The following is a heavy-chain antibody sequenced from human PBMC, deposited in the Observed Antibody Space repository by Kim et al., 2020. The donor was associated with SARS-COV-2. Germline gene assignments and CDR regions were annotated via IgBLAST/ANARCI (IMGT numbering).Heavy chain of an antibody. J-gene: IGHJ4*02. V-gene: IGHV3-33*01. Sequence: SNKYYADSVEGRFTIPRDNSKNTLYLQMNSLRAEDTAVYYWARGQTTFDYWGQGTLVTVSS. CDR3: ARGQTTFDY. D-gene: IGHD4-17*01. CDR2: SNK.